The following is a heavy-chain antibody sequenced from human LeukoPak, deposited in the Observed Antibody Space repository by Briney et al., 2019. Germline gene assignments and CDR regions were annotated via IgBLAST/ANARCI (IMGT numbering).Heavy chain of an antibody. Sequence: PGGSLRLSCAASGFIFSSSWMTWVRQAPGLGLEWVTNIRQDGNEIFYVDSVKGRFTITRDNAKNSLYLQMNSLRAEDTAIYYCVRVRTEWYPDLWGRGTLVTVSS. V-gene: IGHV3-7*01. CDR1: GFIFSSSW. D-gene: IGHD3/OR15-3a*01. CDR2: IRQDGNEI. J-gene: IGHJ2*01. CDR3: VRVRTEWYPDL.